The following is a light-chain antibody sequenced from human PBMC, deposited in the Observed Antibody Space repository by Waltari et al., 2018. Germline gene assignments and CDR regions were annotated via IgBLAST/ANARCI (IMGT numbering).Light chain of an antibody. J-gene: IGKJ4*01. CDR2: AAS. Sequence: DIQMTQSPSSLSASVGDRVTITCRARQSISSYLNWYQQKPGKAPKLLIYAASSLQSGVPSRFSGSGSGTDFTLTISSLQPEYFATYDCQQSYSTPLTFGGGTKVEIK. V-gene: IGKV1-39*01. CDR1: QSISSY. CDR3: QQSYSTPLT.